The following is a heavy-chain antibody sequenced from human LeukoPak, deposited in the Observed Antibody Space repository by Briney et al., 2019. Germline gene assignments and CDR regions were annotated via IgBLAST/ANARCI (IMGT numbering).Heavy chain of an antibody. V-gene: IGHV3-21*01. CDR2: ISSSGSHM. CDR1: GFTFSSYS. CDR3: ARLTFGGVCGFDY. J-gene: IGHJ4*02. Sequence: RGSLRLSCAASGFTFSSYSMNWVRQAPGKGLEWVSSISSSGSHMYYADSVKGRFTISRDNAKNSLNLQMNSLRAEDTAVYYCARLTFGGVCGFDYWGQGTL. D-gene: IGHD3-16*01.